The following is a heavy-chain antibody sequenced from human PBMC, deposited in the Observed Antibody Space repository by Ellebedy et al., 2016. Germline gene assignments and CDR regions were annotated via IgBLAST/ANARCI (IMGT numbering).Heavy chain of an antibody. D-gene: IGHD6-19*01. CDR2: INSDGSST. CDR1: GFTFSSYW. V-gene: IGHV3-74*01. CDR3: ASSTGYSSGWYYFDY. Sequence: GGSLRLSCAASGFTFSSYWMHWVRQAPGKGLVWVSRINSDGSSTSYADSVKGRFTISRDNAKNTLYLQMNSLRAEDTAVYYCASSTGYSSGWYYFDYWGQGTLVTVSS. J-gene: IGHJ4*02.